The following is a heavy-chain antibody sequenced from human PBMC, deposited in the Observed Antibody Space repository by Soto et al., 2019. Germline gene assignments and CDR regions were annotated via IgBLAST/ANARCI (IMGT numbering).Heavy chain of an antibody. Sequence: QVQLVQSGTEVKRPGDSVKVSCKASGYTFTGYYVHWVRQAPGQGLAWMGWINPNSGDTYLAQRFQGRVTMNRDTSIGTAYRELRDLTSDDTAEYYCAKGGAIVAAGTRVYLYNAMDVWGQGTTVTVSS. CDR3: AKGGAIVAAGTRVYLYNAMDV. D-gene: IGHD1-26*01. J-gene: IGHJ6*02. CDR2: INPNSGDT. V-gene: IGHV1-2*02. CDR1: GYTFTGYY.